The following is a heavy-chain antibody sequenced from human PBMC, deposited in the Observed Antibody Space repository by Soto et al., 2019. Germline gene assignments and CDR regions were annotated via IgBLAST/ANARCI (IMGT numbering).Heavy chain of an antibody. CDR2: INPNSGGI. D-gene: IGHD2-15*01. Sequence: ASVKVSCKASGYTFTGYYMPWVRKAPGQGLEWMGWINPNSGGINYAQKFQGWVTMTRDTSISTAYMELSRLRSDDTAVYYCARGNRGGNPAYYYGMDVRGHGTTVTVSS. CDR3: ARGNRGGNPAYYYGMDV. V-gene: IGHV1-2*04. CDR1: GYTFTGYY. J-gene: IGHJ6*02.